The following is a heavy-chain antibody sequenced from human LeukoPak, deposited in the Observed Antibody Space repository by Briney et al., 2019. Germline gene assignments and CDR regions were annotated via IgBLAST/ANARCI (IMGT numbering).Heavy chain of an antibody. Sequence: SETLSLTCAVYGGSFSGYYWSWIRQPPGKGLEWIGEINHSGSTNYNPSLKSRVTISVDTSKNQFSLKLSSVTAADTAVYYCARLYYYDSSGYFIWGQGTLVTVSS. CDR2: INHSGST. D-gene: IGHD3-22*01. CDR3: ARLYYYDSSGYFI. J-gene: IGHJ4*02. CDR1: GGSFSGYY. V-gene: IGHV4-34*01.